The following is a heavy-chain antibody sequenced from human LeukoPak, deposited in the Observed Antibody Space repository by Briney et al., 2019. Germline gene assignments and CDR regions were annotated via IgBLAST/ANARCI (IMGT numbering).Heavy chain of an antibody. CDR1: GYSFTSYW. Sequence: PGESLKISCKGSGYSFTSYWIGWVRQMPGKGLEWMGIIYPGDSDTRYSPSFQGQVTISADKSISTAYLQWSSLKASDTAMYYCASRIVVVPAAMAWNAFDIWGQGTMVTVSS. CDR3: ASRIVVVPAAMAWNAFDI. D-gene: IGHD2-2*01. CDR2: IYPGDSDT. J-gene: IGHJ3*02. V-gene: IGHV5-51*01.